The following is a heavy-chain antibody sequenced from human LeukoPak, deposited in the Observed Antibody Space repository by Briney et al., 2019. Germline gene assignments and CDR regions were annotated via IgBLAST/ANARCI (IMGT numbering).Heavy chain of an antibody. CDR3: ARESYYYDSSGHPYYYYMDV. D-gene: IGHD3-22*01. CDR2: IYTSGST. V-gene: IGHV4-61*02. J-gene: IGHJ6*03. CDR1: GGSISSGSYY. Sequence: SETLSLTCTVSGGSISSGSYYWSWIRQPAGKGLEWIGRIYTSGSTNYNPSLKSRVTISVDTSKNQFSLKLSSVTAADTAVYYCARESYYYDSSGHPYYYYMDVWGKGTTVTVSS.